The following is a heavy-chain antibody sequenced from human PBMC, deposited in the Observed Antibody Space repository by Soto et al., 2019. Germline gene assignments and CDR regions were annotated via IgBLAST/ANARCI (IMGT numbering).Heavy chain of an antibody. CDR1: GGSISSGDYY. V-gene: IGHV4-30-4*01. J-gene: IGHJ6*02. CDR2: IYYSGST. D-gene: IGHD2-2*01. CDR3: ARVVVVPAATAAYYYGMDV. Sequence: SETLSLTCTVSGGSISSGDYYWSWIRQPPGKGLEWIGYIYYSGSTYYNPSLKSRVTISVDTSKNQFSLKLSSVTAADTAVYYCARVVVVPAATAAYYYGMDVWGQGTTVTVSS.